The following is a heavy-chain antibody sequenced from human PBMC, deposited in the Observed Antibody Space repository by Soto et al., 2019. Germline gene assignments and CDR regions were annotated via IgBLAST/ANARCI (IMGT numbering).Heavy chain of an antibody. J-gene: IGHJ3*02. CDR1: GASLSSCS. CDR3: ARTYDDSGPNSGGYGFDI. Sequence: SEPLSLTCVVFGASLSSCSCSWIRQPPGKGLEWIGYIYYSGSINYNPALKSRVTISVDTSKTQFSLKLSSVTAADTAVYYCARTYDDSGPNSGGYGFDIWGQGTMVT. D-gene: IGHD3-22*01. V-gene: IGHV4-59*01. CDR2: IYYSGSI.